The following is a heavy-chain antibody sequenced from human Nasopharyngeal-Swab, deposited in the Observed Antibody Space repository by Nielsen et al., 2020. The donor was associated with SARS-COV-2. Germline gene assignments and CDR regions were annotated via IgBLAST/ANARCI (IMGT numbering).Heavy chain of an antibody. Sequence: GESLKISCAASGFTFSSHAMHWVRQAPGKGLEWVAVISYDGSNKYYADSVKGRFTISRDNSKNTLYLQMNSLRAEDTAVYYCARDMWYGDGGMDVWGQGTTVTVSS. V-gene: IGHV3-30-3*01. CDR1: GFTFSSHA. CDR3: ARDMWYGDGGMDV. CDR2: ISYDGSNK. J-gene: IGHJ6*02. D-gene: IGHD4-17*01.